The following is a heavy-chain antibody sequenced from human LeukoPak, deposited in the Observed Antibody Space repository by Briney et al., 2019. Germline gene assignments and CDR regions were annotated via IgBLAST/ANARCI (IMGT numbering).Heavy chain of an antibody. Sequence: ASVTVSFKGSGGTFSSYAISWVRQAPGQGLEWMGGIIPIFGTANYAQKFQGRVTITADESTSTAYMELSSLRSEDTAVYYCARDPSYVDTAMVRDYWGQGTLVTVSS. J-gene: IGHJ4*02. CDR3: ARDPSYVDTAMVRDY. CDR1: GGTFSSYA. CDR2: IIPIFGTA. D-gene: IGHD5-18*01. V-gene: IGHV1-69*13.